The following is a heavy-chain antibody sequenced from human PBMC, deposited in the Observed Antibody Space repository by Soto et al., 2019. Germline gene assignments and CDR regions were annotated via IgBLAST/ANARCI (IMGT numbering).Heavy chain of an antibody. D-gene: IGHD3-10*01. CDR1: GYTFTSYY. CDR3: AKFYGGNPAHTYTLDS. J-gene: IGHJ5*01. CDR2: INPSGGST. V-gene: IGHV1-46*01. Sequence: ASVKVSCKASGYTFTSYYMHWVRQAPGQGLEWMGIINPSGGSTSYAQKFQGRVTMTRDTSTSTVYMELSSLRSEDTAVYYCAKFYGGNPAHTYTLDSWGQGTLVTVSS.